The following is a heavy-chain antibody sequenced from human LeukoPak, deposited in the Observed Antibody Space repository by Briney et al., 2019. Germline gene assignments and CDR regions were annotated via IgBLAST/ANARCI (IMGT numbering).Heavy chain of an antibody. V-gene: IGHV3-21*01. CDR1: AFTFSSYS. CDR3: AKDKEWLPGYFDY. Sequence: GGSLRLSCAASAFTFSSYSMNWVRQAPGKGLEWVSSISSSSNYIYYADSVKGRFTISRDNSKNTLYLQMNSLRAEDTAVYYCAKDKEWLPGYFDYWGQGTLVTVSS. D-gene: IGHD6-19*01. J-gene: IGHJ4*02. CDR2: ISSSSNYI.